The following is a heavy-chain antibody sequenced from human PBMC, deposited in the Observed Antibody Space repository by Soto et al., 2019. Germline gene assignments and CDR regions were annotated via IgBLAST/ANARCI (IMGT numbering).Heavy chain of an antibody. D-gene: IGHD6-13*01. J-gene: IGHJ1*01. Sequence: GGSLRLSCAASGFTFSSYAMSWVRQAPGKGLEWVSAISGSGGSTYYADSVKGRFTISRDNSKNTLYLQMNSLRAEDTAVYYCAKLGRSSSSWYIRGSEYFQHWGQGTLVTVSS. CDR3: AKLGRSSSSWYIRGSEYFQH. CDR1: GFTFSSYA. V-gene: IGHV3-23*01. CDR2: ISGSGGST.